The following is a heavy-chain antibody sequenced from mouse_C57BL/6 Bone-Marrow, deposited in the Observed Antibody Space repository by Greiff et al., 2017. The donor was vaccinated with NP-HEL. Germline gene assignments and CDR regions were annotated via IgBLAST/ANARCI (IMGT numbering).Heavy chain of an antibody. CDR3: ARDGAYGNSAWFAY. Sequence: VMLVESGAELVKPGASVKLSCKASGYTFTEYTIHWVKQRSGQGLEWIGWFYPGSGSIKYNEKFKDKATLTADKSSSTVYMELSRWTSEDSAVYFCARDGAYGNSAWFAYWGQGTLVTVSA. CDR2: FYPGSGSI. V-gene: IGHV1-62-2*01. D-gene: IGHD2-10*02. CDR1: GYTFTEYT. J-gene: IGHJ3*01.